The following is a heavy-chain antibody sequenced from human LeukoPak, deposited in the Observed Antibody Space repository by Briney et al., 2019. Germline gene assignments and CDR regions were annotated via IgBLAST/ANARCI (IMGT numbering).Heavy chain of an antibody. CDR2: IYYSGSI. Sequence: SETLSLTCTVSGASISSYYWSWIRQPPGKGLEWIGDIYYSGSIKYNPSLKSRVTMSVDTSKNQFSLKLSSVTAADTAVYYCASSEAAMGRNFDYWGQGTLVTVSS. D-gene: IGHD5-18*01. CDR1: GASISSYY. J-gene: IGHJ4*02. V-gene: IGHV4-59*12. CDR3: ASSEAAMGRNFDY.